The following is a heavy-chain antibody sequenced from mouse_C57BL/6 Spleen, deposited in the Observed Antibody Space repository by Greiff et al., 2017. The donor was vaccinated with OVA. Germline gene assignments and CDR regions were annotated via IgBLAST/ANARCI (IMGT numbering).Heavy chain of an antibody. J-gene: IGHJ4*01. Sequence: EVKLVESEGGLVQPGRSMKLSCTASGFTFSDYYMAWVRQVPEKGLEWVANINYDGSSTYYLDSLKSRFIISRDNAKNILYLQMSSLKSEDTATYYCARGHDGYYGYYAMDYWGQGTSVTVSS. CDR1: GFTFSDYY. D-gene: IGHD2-3*01. CDR2: INYDGSST. V-gene: IGHV5-16*01. CDR3: ARGHDGYYGYYAMDY.